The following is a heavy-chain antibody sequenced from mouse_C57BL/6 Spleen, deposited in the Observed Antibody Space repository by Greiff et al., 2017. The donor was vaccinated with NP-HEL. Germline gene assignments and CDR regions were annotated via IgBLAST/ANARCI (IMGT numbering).Heavy chain of an antibody. CDR1: GYSFTGYY. CDR3: TPLYYDYDGYYAMDY. J-gene: IGHJ4*01. V-gene: IGHV1-42*01. D-gene: IGHD2-4*01. CDR2: INPSTGGT. Sequence: VQLQQSGPELVKPGASVKISCKASGYSFTGYYMNWVKQSPEKSLEWIGEINPSTGGTTYNQKFKAKATLTADKSSSTAYMELRSLTSEDSAVYYCTPLYYDYDGYYAMDYWGQGTSVTVSS.